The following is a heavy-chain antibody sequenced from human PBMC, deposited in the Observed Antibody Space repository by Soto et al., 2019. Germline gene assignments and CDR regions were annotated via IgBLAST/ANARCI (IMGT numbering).Heavy chain of an antibody. D-gene: IGHD6-19*01. Sequence: GGSLRLSCAASGFTFSGSAMHWVRQASGKGLEWVGRIRSKANSYATAYAASVKGRFTISRDDSKNTAYLQMNSLKTEDTAVYYCTRRGLVVSYYYYYYYMDVWGKGTTVTVSS. CDR3: TRRGLVVSYYYYYYYMDV. CDR1: GFTFSGSA. J-gene: IGHJ6*03. V-gene: IGHV3-73*01. CDR2: IRSKANSYAT.